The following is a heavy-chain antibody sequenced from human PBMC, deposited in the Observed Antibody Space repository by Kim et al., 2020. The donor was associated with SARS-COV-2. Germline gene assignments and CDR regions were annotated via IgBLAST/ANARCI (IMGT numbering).Heavy chain of an antibody. J-gene: IGHJ6*02. Sequence: GGSLRLSCAASGFTVSSNYMSWVRQAPGKGLEWVSVIYSGGSTYYADSVKGRFTISRDNSKNTLYLQMNSLRAEDTAVYYCARDRRTIAVAGTSWKYYGMDVWGQGTTVTVSS. CDR3: ARDRRTIAVAGTSWKYYGMDV. V-gene: IGHV3-66*01. CDR1: GFTVSSNY. CDR2: IYSGGST. D-gene: IGHD6-19*01.